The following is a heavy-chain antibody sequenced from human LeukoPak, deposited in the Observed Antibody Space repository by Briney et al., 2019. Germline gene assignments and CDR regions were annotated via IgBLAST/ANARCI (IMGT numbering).Heavy chain of an antibody. CDR1: GFTFSSYW. J-gene: IGHJ4*02. CDR2: IASDGSST. V-gene: IGHV3-74*01. Sequence: GGSLRLSCAASGFTFSSYWMNWVRQAPGKGLVWVSRIASDGSSTTYADSVKGRFSISRDNAKNTLYLQMNSLRVEDTAVYYCAKSRVSSWGAIDYWGQGTLVTVSS. D-gene: IGHD6-13*01. CDR3: AKSRVSSWGAIDY.